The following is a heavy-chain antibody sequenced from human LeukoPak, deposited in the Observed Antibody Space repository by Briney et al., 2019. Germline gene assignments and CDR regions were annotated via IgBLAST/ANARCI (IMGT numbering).Heavy chain of an antibody. CDR3: AREISYCSSTSCYEVRDYYGMDV. J-gene: IGHJ6*02. D-gene: IGHD2-2*01. V-gene: IGHV3-7*03. CDR2: IKQDGSEK. CDR1: GFTFSSYW. Sequence: GGSLRLSCAASGFTFSSYWMSWVRQAPGKGLEWVANIKQDGSEKYYVDSVKGRFTISRDNAKNSLYLQMNSLRAEDTAVYYCAREISYCSSTSCYEVRDYYGMDVWGQGTTVTVS.